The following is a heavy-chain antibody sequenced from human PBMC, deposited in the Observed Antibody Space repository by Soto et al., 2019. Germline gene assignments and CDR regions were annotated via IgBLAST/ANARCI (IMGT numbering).Heavy chain of an antibody. D-gene: IGHD3-22*01. CDR3: ARNYYYDSSTGGYYYGMDV. CDR2: IYYSGST. V-gene: IGHV4-30-4*01. J-gene: IGHJ6*02. CDR1: GGSISSGDYY. Sequence: SETLSLTCTVSGGSISSGDYYWSWIRQPPGKGLEWIGYIYYSGSTYYNPSLKSRVTISVDTSKNQFSLKLSSVTAADTAVYYCARNYYYDSSTGGYYYGMDVWGQGTTVTVSS.